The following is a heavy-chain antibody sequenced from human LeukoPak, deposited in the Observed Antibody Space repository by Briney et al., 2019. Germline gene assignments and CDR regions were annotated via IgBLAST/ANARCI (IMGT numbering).Heavy chain of an antibody. J-gene: IGHJ3*02. D-gene: IGHD6-13*01. V-gene: IGHV4-59*01. Sequence: PSETLSLTCTVSGGSISSYYWSWIRQPPGKGLEWIGYIYYSGSTNYNPPLKSRVTISVDTSKNQFSLKLSSVTAADTAVYYCARVWYNAFDIWGQGTMVTVSS. CDR3: ARVWYNAFDI. CDR2: IYYSGST. CDR1: GGSISSYY.